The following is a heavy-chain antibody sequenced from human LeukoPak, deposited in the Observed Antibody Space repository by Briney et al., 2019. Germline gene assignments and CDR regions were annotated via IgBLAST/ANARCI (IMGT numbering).Heavy chain of an antibody. V-gene: IGHV1-18*04. J-gene: IGHJ3*02. CDR2: ISAYNGNT. CDR3: ARAPLSIVVVPAANAFDI. D-gene: IGHD2-2*01. Sequence: ASVKVSCKASVYTFTSYGISWVRQAPGQRLEWMGWISAYNGNTNYAQKLQGRVTMTTDTSTSTAYMELRSLRSDDTAVYYCARAPLSIVVVPAANAFDIWGQGTMVTVSS. CDR1: VYTFTSYG.